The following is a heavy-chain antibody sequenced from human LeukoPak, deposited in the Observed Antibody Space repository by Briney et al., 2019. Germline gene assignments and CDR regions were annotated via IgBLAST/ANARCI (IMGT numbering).Heavy chain of an antibody. D-gene: IGHD6-13*01. V-gene: IGHV1-2*02. CDR3: ARGDRRRPPSSIGWYSENIFDY. J-gene: IGHJ4*02. CDR1: GYTFTGYY. CDR2: INPNSGGT. Sequence: GASVKVSCKASGYTFTGYYMHWVRQAPGQGLEWMGWINPNSGGTNYAQKFQGRVTMTRDTSISTVYMELSSLRSEDTAVYYCARGDRRRPPSSIGWYSENIFDYWGQGTLVTVSS.